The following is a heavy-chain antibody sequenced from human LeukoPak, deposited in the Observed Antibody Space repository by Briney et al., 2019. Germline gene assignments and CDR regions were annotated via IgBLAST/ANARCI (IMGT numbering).Heavy chain of an antibody. CDR2: ISSSGTTI. D-gene: IGHD2/OR15-2a*01. CDR1: GFTFSDYY. J-gene: IGHJ4*02. V-gene: IGHV3-11*01. CDR3: AKGHTFTAP. Sequence: PGGSLRLSCAASGFTFSDYYMSWIRQAPGKGLEWVSYISSSGTTINYADSVKDRFTIYRDNAKNSLYLQMNSLRAEATAVYYCAKGHTFTAPWGQGTLVTVSS.